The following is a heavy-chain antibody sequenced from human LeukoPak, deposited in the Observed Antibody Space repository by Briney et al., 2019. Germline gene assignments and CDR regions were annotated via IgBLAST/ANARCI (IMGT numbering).Heavy chain of an antibody. CDR3: ARDSTYWYDSGSSGPHYFDY. Sequence: GRSPRLSCAASGFIFSNYALHWVRQAPGKGLEWVALISSDGSKTYHADSVKGRFSISRDNSKNTLYLQLNSLRAEDTSVYYCARDSTYWYDSGSSGPHYFDYWGQGTLVTVSS. J-gene: IGHJ4*02. D-gene: IGHD3-10*01. V-gene: IGHV3-30*01. CDR2: ISSDGSKT. CDR1: GFIFSNYA.